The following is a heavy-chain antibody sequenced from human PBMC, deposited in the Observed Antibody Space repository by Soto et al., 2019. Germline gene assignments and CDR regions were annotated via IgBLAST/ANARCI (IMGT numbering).Heavy chain of an antibody. CDR2: ISADNGNT. CDR3: ARDKFGVGLDLWGD. D-gene: IGHD3-3*01. CDR1: GYTFTTYG. Sequence: QVPLVQSGAEVKKPGASVKVSCKTSGYTFTTYGISWVRQAPGQGLEWMGWISADNGNTNSAQKFQGRLTMTTDTSTSTAYMELRSLRSDDAAVYYCARDKFGVGLDLWGDWGQGTLVTVSS. V-gene: IGHV1-18*01. J-gene: IGHJ4*02.